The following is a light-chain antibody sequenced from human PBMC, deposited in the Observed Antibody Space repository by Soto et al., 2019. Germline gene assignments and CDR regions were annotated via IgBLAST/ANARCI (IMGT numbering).Light chain of an antibody. Sequence: IQLTLFPSSLSASVGDRVTITCRSSQAICIYLAWYRQKPGKAPTLLIYAASTLQSGVPSRVSGSGSGTDFTLTISSLQPEDFATYYCQQLDSYPLTFGGGTKVEIK. CDR2: AAS. CDR1: QAICIY. J-gene: IGKJ4*01. CDR3: QQLDSYPLT. V-gene: IGKV1-9*01.